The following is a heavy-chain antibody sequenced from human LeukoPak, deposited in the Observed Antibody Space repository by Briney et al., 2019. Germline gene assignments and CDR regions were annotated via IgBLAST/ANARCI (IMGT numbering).Heavy chain of an antibody. V-gene: IGHV3-74*01. J-gene: IGHJ4*02. CDR3: ARDINWGQVDY. D-gene: IGHD7-27*01. CDR2: INGDGSAT. CDR1: GFTFSGHW. Sequence: GGSLRLSCAASGFTFSGHWMYWLRQAPGKGLAWVSRINGDGSATNYADSMEGRFTISRDNAKNIVYLQMNSLREDDTAIYYCARDINWGQVDYWGQGTLVTVSA.